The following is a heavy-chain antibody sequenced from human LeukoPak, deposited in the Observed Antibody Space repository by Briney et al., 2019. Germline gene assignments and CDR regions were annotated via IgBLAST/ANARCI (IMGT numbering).Heavy chain of an antibody. V-gene: IGHV3-23*01. J-gene: IGHJ4*02. D-gene: IGHD6-19*01. CDR2: INTGCGTT. Sequence: PGGSLGLSCAASGFTFSSFAMTWVRQAPGKGLEWVSVINTGCGTTDYADSVKGRYTISRDNSKNTLYLQMNSLRAEDTAVYYCAKGSGWYVWGQGTLVTVSS. CDR3: AKGSGWYV. CDR1: GFTFSSFA.